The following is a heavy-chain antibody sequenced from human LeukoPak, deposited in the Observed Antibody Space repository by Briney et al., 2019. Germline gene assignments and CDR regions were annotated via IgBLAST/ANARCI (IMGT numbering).Heavy chain of an antibody. CDR2: IYTSGST. CDR1: GGSISSGSYY. J-gene: IGHJ4*02. D-gene: IGHD3-3*01. CDR3: ARDSDHNFWSGYYLDY. V-gene: IGHV4-61*02. Sequence: SQTLSLTCTVSGGSISSGSYYWSWIRQPAGKGLEWIGRIYTSGSTNYNPSLKSRVTISVDTSKNQFSLTLSSVTAADTAVYYCARDSDHNFWSGYYLDYWGQGTLVTVSS.